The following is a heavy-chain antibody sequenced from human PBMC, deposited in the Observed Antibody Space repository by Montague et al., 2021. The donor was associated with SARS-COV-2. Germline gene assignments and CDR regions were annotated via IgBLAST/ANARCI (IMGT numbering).Heavy chain of an antibody. D-gene: IGHD2-2*01. Sequence: SETLSLTCAVFDGSFSDFYWSWIRQPPGKGLEWIGEINHSGGTNYNPSLKSRVTISVDTSKNQFSLKLSSVTAADTAVYYCARARQDVVVPALGIGAYYYYYYIDVWGKGTTVTVSS. V-gene: IGHV4-34*01. CDR2: INHSGGT. CDR1: DGSFSDFY. CDR3: ARARQDVVVPALGIGAYYYYYYIDV. J-gene: IGHJ6*03.